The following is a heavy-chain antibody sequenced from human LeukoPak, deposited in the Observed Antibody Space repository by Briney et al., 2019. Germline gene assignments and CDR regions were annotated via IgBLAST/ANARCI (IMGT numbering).Heavy chain of an antibody. Sequence: GGPLRLSCAASGFTFSSYAMHWVRQAPGKGLEWVAVISYDGSNKYYADSVKGRFTISRDNSKNTLYLQMDSLRAEDTAVYYCARADSSGSPFDYWGQGTLVTVSS. J-gene: IGHJ4*02. V-gene: IGHV3-30*04. D-gene: IGHD3-22*01. CDR2: ISYDGSNK. CDR1: GFTFSSYA. CDR3: ARADSSGSPFDY.